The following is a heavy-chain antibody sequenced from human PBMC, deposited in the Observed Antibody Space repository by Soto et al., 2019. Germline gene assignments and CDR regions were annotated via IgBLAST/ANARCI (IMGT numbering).Heavy chain of an antibody. CDR3: TTVWYDTWTGDHGKGNY. Sequence: GESLSLSCTASGCPFNNAWMSWVRQSQVKGLEWVGLIKPKTYGGAADSAAPVKGRFSISRDDSKNTLYLKMNSLKSEDTALYYCTTVWYDTWTGDHGKGNYWGQGTLVTVSS. CDR1: GCPFNNAW. CDR2: IKPKTYGGAA. V-gene: IGHV3-15*01. D-gene: IGHD3-9*01. J-gene: IGHJ4*02.